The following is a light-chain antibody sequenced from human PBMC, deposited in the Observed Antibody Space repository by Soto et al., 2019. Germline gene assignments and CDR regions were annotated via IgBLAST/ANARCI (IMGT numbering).Light chain of an antibody. CDR3: AAWDDSLSGVV. CDR2: RNN. J-gene: IGLJ3*02. CDR1: SSNIGSNY. V-gene: IGLV1-47*01. Sequence: QSVLTQPPSASGTPGQRVTISCSGSSSNIGSNYVYWYQQLPGTAPKLLIYRNNQRPSGVPDRFSGSKSGTSASLAISVLRSEDEANYYCAAWDDSLSGVVFGGGTKLTVL.